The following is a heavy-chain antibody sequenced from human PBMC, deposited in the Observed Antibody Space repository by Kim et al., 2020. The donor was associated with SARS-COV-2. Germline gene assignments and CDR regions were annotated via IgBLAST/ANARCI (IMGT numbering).Heavy chain of an antibody. V-gene: IGHV1-46*01. CDR1: GYTFTSYY. D-gene: IGHD2-2*02. Sequence: ASVKVSCKASGYTFTSYYMHWVRQAPGQGLEWMGIINPSGGSTSYAQKFQGRVTMTRDTSTSTVYMELSSLRSEDTAVYYCARGTIPRPPTGPFDYWGQGTLVTVSS. CDR3: ARGTIPRPPTGPFDY. J-gene: IGHJ4*02. CDR2: INPSGGST.